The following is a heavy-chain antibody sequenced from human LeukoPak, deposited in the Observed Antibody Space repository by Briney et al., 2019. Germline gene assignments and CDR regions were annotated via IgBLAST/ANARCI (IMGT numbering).Heavy chain of an antibody. Sequence: ASVKVSCKASGGTFSSYAISWVRQAPGQGLEWMGWINPNSGDTNYAQKFQGRVTMTRDTSISTAYMELSSLTSDDTAVYYCVRDGNFDIWGQGTMVTVSS. CDR3: VRDGNFDI. CDR1: GGTFSSYA. CDR2: INPNSGDT. D-gene: IGHD4-23*01. V-gene: IGHV1-2*02. J-gene: IGHJ3*02.